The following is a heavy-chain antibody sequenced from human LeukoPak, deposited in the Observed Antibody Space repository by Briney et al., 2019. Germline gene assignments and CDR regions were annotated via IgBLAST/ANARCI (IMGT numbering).Heavy chain of an antibody. Sequence: ASVKVSCKASGYTFTGYYMHWVRQAPGQGLEWMGWINPNSGGTNYAQKLQGRVTMTTDTSTSTAYMELRSLRSDDTAVYYCARAYYDILTGPDYWGQGTLVTVSS. J-gene: IGHJ4*02. CDR3: ARAYYDILTGPDY. CDR1: GYTFTGYY. CDR2: INPNSGGT. D-gene: IGHD3-9*01. V-gene: IGHV1-2*02.